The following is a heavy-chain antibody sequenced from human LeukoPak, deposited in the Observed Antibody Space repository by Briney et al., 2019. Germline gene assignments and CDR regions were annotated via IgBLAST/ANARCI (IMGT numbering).Heavy chain of an antibody. CDR2: INTNNCDT. J-gene: IGHJ5*02. V-gene: IGHV1-3*04. D-gene: IGHD3-16*02. Sequence: ASVKISGKASVYTFITYVLHWQRQAPGQRLEWLGWINTNNCDTRYSQNFQDRLTIKSDRSATTAYMELSSMTSEDTALYYCARDRLGREELSPPDHWGLGTLVTVSS. CDR3: ARDRLGREELSPPDH. CDR1: VYTFITYV.